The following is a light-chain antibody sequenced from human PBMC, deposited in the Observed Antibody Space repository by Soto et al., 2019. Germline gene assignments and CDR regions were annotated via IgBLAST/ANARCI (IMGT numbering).Light chain of an antibody. V-gene: IGLV2-14*01. CDR1: SSDVGGYNY. J-gene: IGLJ2*01. CDR3: SSYTSTTPVV. Sequence: QSALTQPASVSGSPGQSITISCTGTSSDVGGYNYVSWYQQHPGKAPKVMIYEVSNRPSGISNRFSGSKSGNTASLSISGLQAEDEAEYYCSSYTSTTPVVFGGGTQLTVL. CDR2: EVS.